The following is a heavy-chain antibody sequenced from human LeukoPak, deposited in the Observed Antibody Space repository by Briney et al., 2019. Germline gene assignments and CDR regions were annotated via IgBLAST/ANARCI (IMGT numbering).Heavy chain of an antibody. Sequence: GGSLRLSCSASGCTFSSYAMRWVRQAPGKGLEYVSGISGNGGSTNYEDSVKGRFTISRDNSKNTLYLQMSSLRAEDTAVYYCVRGHSSSSNYFDYWGQGSLVTVSS. J-gene: IGHJ4*02. CDR1: GCTFSSYA. CDR3: VRGHSSSSNYFDY. V-gene: IGHV3-64D*09. D-gene: IGHD6-6*01. CDR2: ISGNGGST.